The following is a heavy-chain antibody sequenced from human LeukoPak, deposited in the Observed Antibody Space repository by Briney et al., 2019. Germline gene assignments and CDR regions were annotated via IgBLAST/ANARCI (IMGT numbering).Heavy chain of an antibody. V-gene: IGHV4-4*07. CDR3: ARDLSRWGFSSGYFDY. J-gene: IGHJ4*02. D-gene: IGHD6-6*01. CDR2: IYTSRST. Sequence: SETLSLTCTVSGGSISSYYWSWIRQPAGKGLEWIGRIYTSRSTNYNPSLKSRVTMSVDTSKNQFSLKLSSVTAADTAVYYCARDLSRWGFSSGYFDYWGQGTLVTVSS. CDR1: GGSISSYY.